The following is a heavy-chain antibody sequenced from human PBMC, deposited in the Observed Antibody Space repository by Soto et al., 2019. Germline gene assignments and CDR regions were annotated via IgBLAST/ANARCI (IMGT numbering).Heavy chain of an antibody. CDR2: ISGSGRTI. Sequence: GGSLRLSCAAYGIVFSDYMSWVRQAPGKGQEWLSYISGSGRTIYSADYKKGRFTISRDNATNSLYLQMNNVRTEVTAVYYCARLPFPWGWFDPWGQGTLVTVSS. D-gene: IGHD3-16*01. J-gene: IGHJ5*02. CDR3: ARLPFPWGWFDP. CDR1: GIVFSDY. V-gene: IGHV3-11*01.